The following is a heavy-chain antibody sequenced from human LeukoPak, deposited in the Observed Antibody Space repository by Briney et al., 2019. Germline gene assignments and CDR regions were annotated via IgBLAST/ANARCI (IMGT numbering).Heavy chain of an antibody. D-gene: IGHD2-15*01. CDR1: GFTFSSYS. CDR2: ISSSSSYI. CDR3: ARDADQYCSGGSCYYYYYYMDV. Sequence: GGSLRLSCAASGFTFSSYSMNWVRQAPGKGLEWVSSISSSSSYIYYADSVKGRSTISRDNAKNSLYLQMNSLRAEDTAVYYCARDADQYCSGGSCYYYYYYMDVWGKGTTVTVSS. J-gene: IGHJ6*03. V-gene: IGHV3-21*01.